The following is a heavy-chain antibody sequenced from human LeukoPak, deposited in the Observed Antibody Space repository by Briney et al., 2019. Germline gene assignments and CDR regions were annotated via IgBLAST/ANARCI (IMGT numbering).Heavy chain of an antibody. Sequence: GASVKVSCKASGYTFTSYDINWVRQATGQGLEWMGWMNPNSGNTGYAQKFQGRVTISRSTSITTSYMELSSLRSDDTAVYYCAIQTSVTTGSRYFDLWGRGTLVTVSS. CDR1: GYTFTSYD. CDR2: MNPNSGNT. J-gene: IGHJ2*01. D-gene: IGHD4-17*01. CDR3: AIQTSVTTGSRYFDL. V-gene: IGHV1-8*03.